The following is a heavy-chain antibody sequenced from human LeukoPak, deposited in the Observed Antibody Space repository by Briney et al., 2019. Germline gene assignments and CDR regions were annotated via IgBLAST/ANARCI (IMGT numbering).Heavy chain of an antibody. Sequence: GGSLRLSCAASGFTFDDYTMHWVRQAPGKGLEWVSPISWDGGSTYYADSVKGRFTISRDNSKNSLYLQMNSLRTEDTALYYCAKDQYCSSTSCSPPDYYGMDVWGQGTTVTVSS. J-gene: IGHJ6*02. CDR3: AKDQYCSSTSCSPPDYYGMDV. CDR1: GFTFDDYT. V-gene: IGHV3-43*01. D-gene: IGHD2-2*01. CDR2: ISWDGGST.